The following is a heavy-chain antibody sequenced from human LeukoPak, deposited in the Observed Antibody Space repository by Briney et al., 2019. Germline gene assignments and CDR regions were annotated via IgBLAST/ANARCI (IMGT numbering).Heavy chain of an antibody. V-gene: IGHV3-23*01. CDR1: GFXFRSYE. Sequence: GGSLRLSCAASGFXFRSYEMNWVRQAPGKGLEWVSAISGSGGSTYFAASARGRFTISRDNSKNTLYLQMNSLRAEDTAVYYCAKEFDSSGFFDCWGQGNLVTVSS. CDR2: ISGSGGST. D-gene: IGHD3-22*01. CDR3: AKEFDSSGFFDC. J-gene: IGHJ4*02.